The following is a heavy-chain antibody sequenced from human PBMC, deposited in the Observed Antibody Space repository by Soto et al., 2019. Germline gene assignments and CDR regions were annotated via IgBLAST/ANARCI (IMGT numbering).Heavy chain of an antibody. J-gene: IGHJ4*02. CDR1: GGSISSGGYY. CDR2: IYYSGTT. V-gene: IGHV4-31*03. Sequence: QVQLQESGPGLVKPSQTLSLTCTVSGGSISSGGYYWSWIRQHPGRGLEWIGYIYYSGTTYYNPSSXRXXTRSVDTAKHQFSLTLSSVTAADTAIYSCAREPSIWGPGTLVTVSS. CDR3: AREPSI.